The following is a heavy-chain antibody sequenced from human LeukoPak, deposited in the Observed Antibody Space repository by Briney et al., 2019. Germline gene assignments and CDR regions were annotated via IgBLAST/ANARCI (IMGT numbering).Heavy chain of an antibody. D-gene: IGHD3-9*01. V-gene: IGHV3-15*01. Sequence: GGSLRLSCAASGFTFSNAWMSWVRQPPGKGLEWVGRIKSKTDGGTTDYAAPVKGRFTISRDDSKNTLYLQMNSVKTEDTAVYYCTTDSYYDILTGRKIDYWGQGTLVTVSS. J-gene: IGHJ4*02. CDR3: TTDSYYDILTGRKIDY. CDR2: IKSKTDGGTT. CDR1: GFTFSNAW.